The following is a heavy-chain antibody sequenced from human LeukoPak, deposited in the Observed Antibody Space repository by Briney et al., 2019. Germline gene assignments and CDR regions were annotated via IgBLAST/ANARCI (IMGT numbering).Heavy chain of an antibody. CDR2: ISYDGSNK. CDR3: ATPKDPITMIVVALDY. V-gene: IGHV3-30-3*01. Sequence: GGSLRLSCAASGFTFSSYAMHWVRRAPGKGLEWVAVISYDGSNKYYADSVKGRFTISSDNSKNTLYLQMNSLRAEDTAVYYCATPKDPITMIVVALDYWGQGTLVTVSS. CDR1: GFTFSSYA. J-gene: IGHJ4*02. D-gene: IGHD3-22*01.